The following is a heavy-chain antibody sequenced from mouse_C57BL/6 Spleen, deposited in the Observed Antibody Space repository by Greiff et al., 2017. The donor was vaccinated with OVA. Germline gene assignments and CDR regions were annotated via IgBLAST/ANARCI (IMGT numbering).Heavy chain of an antibody. CDR3: ARGDYGSSAYFDY. V-gene: IGHV1-81*01. CDR1: GYTFTSYG. D-gene: IGHD1-1*01. Sequence: VQVVESGAELARPGASVKLSCKASGYTFTSYGISWVKQRTGQGLEWIGEISPRSGTTYYNEKFKGKATLTADKSSSTAYMERRSLTSEDSAVYVCARGDYGSSAYFDYWGQGTTLTVSS. J-gene: IGHJ2*01. CDR2: ISPRSGTT.